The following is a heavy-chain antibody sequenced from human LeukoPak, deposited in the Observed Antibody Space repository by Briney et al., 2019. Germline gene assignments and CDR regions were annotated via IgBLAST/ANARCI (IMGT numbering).Heavy chain of an antibody. Sequence: GGSLRLSCAASGFTFSTYGMDWVRQAPGRGLEWVSSISSSTTYMYYADSVKGRFTISRDDAKNSLYLQMHSLRAEDTAVYYCARVYSGSGDYVQYYFDYWGQGTLVTVSS. D-gene: IGHD4-17*01. V-gene: IGHV3-21*01. J-gene: IGHJ4*02. CDR3: ARVYSGSGDYVQYYFDY. CDR2: ISSSTTYM. CDR1: GFTFSTYG.